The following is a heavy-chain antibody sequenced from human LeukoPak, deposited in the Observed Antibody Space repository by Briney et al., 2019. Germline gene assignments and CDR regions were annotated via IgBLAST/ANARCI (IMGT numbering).Heavy chain of an antibody. D-gene: IGHD6-6*01. CDR3: ARASSSGNWFDP. CDR1: GGSISSYY. V-gene: IGHV4-4*07. J-gene: IGHJ5*02. Sequence: SETLSLTCTVSGGSISSYYWSWIQQPAGKGREWIGRIYTSGSTNYNPSLKSRVTMSVDTSKNQFSLKLSSVTAADTAVYYCARASSSGNWFDPWGQGTLVTVSS. CDR2: IYTSGST.